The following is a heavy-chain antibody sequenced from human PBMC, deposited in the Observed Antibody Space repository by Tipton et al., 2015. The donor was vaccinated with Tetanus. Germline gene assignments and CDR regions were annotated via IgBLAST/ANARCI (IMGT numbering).Heavy chain of an antibody. V-gene: IGHV4-34*01. CDR1: GGSFTDCY. CDR2: INHSGTT. D-gene: IGHD2-2*01. Sequence: TLSLTCAVSGGSFTDCYWGWVRQPPGRGLEWIGEINHSGTTYYNASLKSRLTMSVDTSEQHFSLNLNSVTASDTAMYYCARGVPYSTTMGSDWFDPWGQGTLVTVSS. J-gene: IGHJ5*02. CDR3: ARGVPYSTTMGSDWFDP.